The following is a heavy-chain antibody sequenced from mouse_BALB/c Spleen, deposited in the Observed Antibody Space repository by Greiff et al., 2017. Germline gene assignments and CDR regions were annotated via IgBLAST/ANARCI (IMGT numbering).Heavy chain of an antibody. CDR2: ISSGGST. D-gene: IGHD2-4*01. Sequence: EVKVEESGGGLVKPGGSLKLSCAASGFTFSSYAMSWVRQTPEKRLEWVASISSGGSTYYPDSVKGRFTISRDNARNILYLQMSSLKSEDTAMYYCARHYDYDGFAYWGQGTLVTVSA. V-gene: IGHV5-6-5*01. CDR3: ARHYDYDGFAY. CDR1: GFTFSSYA. J-gene: IGHJ3*01.